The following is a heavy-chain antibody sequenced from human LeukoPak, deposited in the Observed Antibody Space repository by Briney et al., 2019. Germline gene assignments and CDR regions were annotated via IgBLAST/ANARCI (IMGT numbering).Heavy chain of an antibody. Sequence: GGSLRLSCAASGFTFSSYGMHWVRQAPGKGLEWVAFIRYDGSNKYYADSVKGRFTISRDNSKNTLYLQMNSLRAEDTAVYYCAKPKFYCSGGSCYSQAYNWFDPWGQGTLVTVSS. J-gene: IGHJ5*02. D-gene: IGHD2-15*01. CDR2: IRYDGSNK. CDR3: AKPKFYCSGGSCYSQAYNWFDP. CDR1: GFTFSSYG. V-gene: IGHV3-30*02.